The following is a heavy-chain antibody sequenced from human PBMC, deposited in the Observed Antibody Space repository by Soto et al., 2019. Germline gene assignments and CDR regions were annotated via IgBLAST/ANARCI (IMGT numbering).Heavy chain of an antibody. Sequence: QVQLQQWGAGLLRPSETLSLTCAVSGGSFNDYYWIWIRQPPGKGLEWLGDIRDSGSTNYNPSLKSRVTISVDTSRKQFSLKLTSVTAADTAVYYCASGEAYNNYPARWGQGTLVTVSS. D-gene: IGHD4-4*01. CDR1: GGSFNDYY. V-gene: IGHV4-34*01. J-gene: IGHJ4*02. CDR2: IRDSGST. CDR3: ASGEAYNNYPAR.